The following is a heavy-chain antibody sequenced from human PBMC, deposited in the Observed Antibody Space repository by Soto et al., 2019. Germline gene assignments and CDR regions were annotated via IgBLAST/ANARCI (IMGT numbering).Heavy chain of an antibody. D-gene: IGHD6-13*01. CDR3: ARGRFSSSWYLYYYYYMDV. V-gene: IGHV1-8*01. CDR1: GYTFTSYD. J-gene: IGHJ6*03. CDR2: MNPNSGNT. Sequence: QVQLVQSGAEVKKPGASVKVSCKASGYTFTSYDINWVRQATGQGLEWMGWMNPNSGNTGYAQKFQGRDTMTRNTSRSTAYMELSSLRSEDTAVYYCARGRFSSSWYLYYYYYMDVWGKGTTVTVSS.